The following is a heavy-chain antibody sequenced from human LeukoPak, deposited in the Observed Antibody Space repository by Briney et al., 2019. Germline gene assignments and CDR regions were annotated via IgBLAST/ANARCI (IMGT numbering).Heavy chain of an antibody. CDR2: INSDGRMT. CDR3: ARVGSTDSPHAFDI. Sequence: GGSLRLSCAASGFSFSSYWMDWVRQAPGKGLVWVSGINSDGRMTRYAESVKGRFTISRDNAKNTLYLQMNTLRAEDTAVYYCARVGSTDSPHAFDIWGQGTTVTVSS. V-gene: IGHV3-74*01. CDR1: GFSFSSYW. J-gene: IGHJ3*02. D-gene: IGHD3-22*01.